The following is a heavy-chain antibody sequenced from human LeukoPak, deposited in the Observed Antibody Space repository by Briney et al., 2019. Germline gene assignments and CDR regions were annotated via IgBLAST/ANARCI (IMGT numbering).Heavy chain of an antibody. Sequence: ASVKVSCKASGYTFTSYGISWVRQAPGQGLEWMGWISAYNGNTNYAQKLQGRVAMTTDTSTSTAYMEPRSLRSDDTAVYYCARAGSTSSNYYYYGMDVWGQGTTVTVSS. J-gene: IGHJ6*02. CDR2: ISAYNGNT. CDR1: GYTFTSYG. CDR3: ARAGSTSSNYYYYGMDV. D-gene: IGHD2-2*01. V-gene: IGHV1-18*01.